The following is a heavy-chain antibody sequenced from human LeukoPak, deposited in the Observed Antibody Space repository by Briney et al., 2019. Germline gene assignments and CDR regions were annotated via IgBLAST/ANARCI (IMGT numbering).Heavy chain of an antibody. Sequence: PSETLSLTCTVSGYSISSGYYWGWFRQPPGKGLEWIGSIYYSGSTYYNPSLKSRVTISVDTSKNQFSLKLSSVTAADTAVYYCARSRITMIVAVPVAFDIWGQGTMVTVSS. D-gene: IGHD3-22*01. CDR1: GYSISSGYY. CDR3: ARSRITMIVAVPVAFDI. J-gene: IGHJ3*02. CDR2: IYYSGST. V-gene: IGHV4-38-2*02.